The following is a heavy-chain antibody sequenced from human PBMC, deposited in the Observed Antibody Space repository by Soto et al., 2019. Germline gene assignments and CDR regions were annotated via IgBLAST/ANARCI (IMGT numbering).Heavy chain of an antibody. V-gene: IGHV1-69*13. CDR3: ATSNTRGYSYAKGSGFYYYYGMDV. Sequence: SVKVSCKASGGTFSSYAISWVRQAPGQGLEWMGGIIPIFGTANYAQKFQGRVTITADESTSTAYMELSSLRSEDTAVYYCATSNTRGYSYAKGSGFYYYYGMDVWGQGTTVTVSS. CDR1: GGTFSSYA. D-gene: IGHD5-18*01. J-gene: IGHJ6*02. CDR2: IIPIFGTA.